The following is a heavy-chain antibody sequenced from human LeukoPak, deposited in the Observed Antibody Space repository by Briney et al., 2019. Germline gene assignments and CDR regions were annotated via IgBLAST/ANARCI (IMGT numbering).Heavy chain of an antibody. CDR3: VRSLRSADF. V-gene: IGHV3-74*01. CDR1: GFTFSNYW. J-gene: IGHJ4*02. Sequence: GGSLRLSCAASGFTFSNYWMHWVRQAPGKGLMWVSQISTDGSQTFYADSVKGRFTISRDNAKNTLFLQMDSLRPEDTAVYYCVRSLRSADFWGQGTLVTVSS. CDR2: ISTDGSQT.